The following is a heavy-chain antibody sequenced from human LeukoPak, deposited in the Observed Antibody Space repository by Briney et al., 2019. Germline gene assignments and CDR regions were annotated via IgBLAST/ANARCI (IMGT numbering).Heavy chain of an antibody. CDR1: GYSISSDYY. CDR2: IHRSGST. D-gene: IGHD1-26*01. J-gene: IGHJ4*02. Sequence: SETLSLTCTVSGYSISSDYYWGWIRQPPGKGLEWIGSIHRSGSTYYNPSLESRVTISVDTSKNQFSLMLSSVTAADTAVYYCARDVGATVHGYWGQGTLLTVSS. V-gene: IGHV4-38-2*02. CDR3: ARDVGATVHGY.